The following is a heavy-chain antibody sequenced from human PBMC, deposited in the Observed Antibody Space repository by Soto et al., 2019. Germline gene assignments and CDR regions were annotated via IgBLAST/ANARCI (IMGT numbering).Heavy chain of an antibody. Sequence: QVQLQESGPGLVKPSETLSLMCTVSGGSITNYYWSWIRQSPAKGLEWIGYISDSGSTKYNPSPKSRVTISVDTSKNQFSLKPTSMTAPDTAVDYCARESVGHGAMDVWGQGTTVTVSS. D-gene: IGHD1-26*01. J-gene: IGHJ6*02. CDR1: GGSITNYY. CDR2: ISDSGST. V-gene: IGHV4-59*01. CDR3: ARESVGHGAMDV.